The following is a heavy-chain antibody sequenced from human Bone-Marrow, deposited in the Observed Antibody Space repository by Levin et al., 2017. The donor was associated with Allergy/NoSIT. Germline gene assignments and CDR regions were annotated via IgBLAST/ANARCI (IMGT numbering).Heavy chain of an antibody. CDR3: ARRNVLAPGEDWFDP. J-gene: IGHJ5*02. D-gene: IGHD7-27*01. V-gene: IGHV4-4*02. Sequence: SETLSLTCGVSDDSISSSNWWTWVRQPPGKGLEWIGEIYHSGSTNYNPSLKSRVTITVEKSKNQFSLKLSSVTAADTAVYYCARRNVLAPGEDWFDPWGQGTLVTVSS. CDR1: DDSISSSNW. CDR2: IYHSGST.